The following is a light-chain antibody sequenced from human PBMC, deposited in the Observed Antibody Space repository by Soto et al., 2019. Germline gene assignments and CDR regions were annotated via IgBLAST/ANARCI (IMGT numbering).Light chain of an antibody. J-gene: IGKJ5*01. CDR3: QQYTNWPPNT. V-gene: IGKV2-30*01. Sequence: DVVMTQSPLSLPVPLGQPASIXXRSXRSLVYSDGNPSLNWFQQRPGQSPRRXXFEVSNRDSGVPDRFCGSASGTEFTLTISSLQSEDFAVYYCQQYTNWPPNTFGQGTRLEIK. CDR1: RSLVYSDGNPS. CDR2: EVS.